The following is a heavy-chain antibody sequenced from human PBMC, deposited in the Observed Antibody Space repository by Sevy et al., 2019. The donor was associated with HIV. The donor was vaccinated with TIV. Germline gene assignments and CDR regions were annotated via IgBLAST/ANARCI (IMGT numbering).Heavy chain of an antibody. CDR1: GGSISSYY. V-gene: IGHV4-4*07. CDR3: ARARDSSSSRYNWFDP. Sequence: SETLSLTCTVSGGSISSYYWSWIRQPAGKGLEWIGRIYTSGSTNYNPSLKSRVTMSVDTSKNHFSLKLSSVTAADTAVYYCARARDSSSSRYNWFDPCGQGTLVTVSS. D-gene: IGHD6-6*01. CDR2: IYTSGST. J-gene: IGHJ5*02.